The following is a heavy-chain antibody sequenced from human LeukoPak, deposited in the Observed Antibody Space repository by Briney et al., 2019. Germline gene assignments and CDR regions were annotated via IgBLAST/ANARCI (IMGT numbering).Heavy chain of an antibody. CDR3: ARGFTMVRGVISEPAGAFDI. Sequence: SETLSLTCTVSGGSISSYYWSWIRQPAGKGLEWIGRIYTSGSTNYNPSLKSRVTMSVDTSKNQFFLKLSSVTAADTAVYYCARGFTMVRGVISEPAGAFDIWGQGTMVTVSS. V-gene: IGHV4-4*07. CDR2: IYTSGST. CDR1: GGSISSYY. D-gene: IGHD3-10*01. J-gene: IGHJ3*02.